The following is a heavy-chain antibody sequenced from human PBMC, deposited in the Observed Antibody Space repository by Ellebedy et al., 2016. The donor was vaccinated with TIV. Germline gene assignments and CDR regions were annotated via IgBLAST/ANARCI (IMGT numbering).Heavy chain of an antibody. CDR3: ARGPLFYGSGNSWYYYGMDV. Sequence: ASVKVSCXASGYTFTGYYMHWVRQAPGQGLEWMGWINPNSGGTNYAQKFQGWATMTRDTSISTAYMELSRLRSDDTAVYYCARGPLFYGSGNSWYYYGMDVWGQGTTVTVSS. CDR1: GYTFTGYY. CDR2: INPNSGGT. J-gene: IGHJ6*02. D-gene: IGHD3-10*01. V-gene: IGHV1-2*04.